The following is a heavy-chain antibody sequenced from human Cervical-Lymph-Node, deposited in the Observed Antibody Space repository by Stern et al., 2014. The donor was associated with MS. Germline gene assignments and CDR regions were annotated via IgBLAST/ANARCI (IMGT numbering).Heavy chain of an antibody. CDR3: ARDCSGGSCYSPVDY. CDR2: LSAYNGNT. J-gene: IGHJ4*02. V-gene: IGHV1-18*04. CDR1: GYTFTSYG. D-gene: IGHD2-15*01. Sequence: VQLEESGAEVKKPGASVKVSCKASGYTFTSYGISWVRQAPGQGLEWMGWLSAYNGNTNYAQKLQGRVTMTTDTSTSTAYMELRSLRSDDTAVYYCARDCSGGSCYSPVDYWGQGTLVTVSS.